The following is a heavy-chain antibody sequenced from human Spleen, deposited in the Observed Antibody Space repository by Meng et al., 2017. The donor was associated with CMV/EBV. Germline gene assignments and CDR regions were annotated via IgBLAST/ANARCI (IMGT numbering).Heavy chain of an antibody. CDR1: GYTFTNYV. Sequence: ASGYTFTNYVISWVRQATGQGLEWMGWMNPNSGNTGYAQKFQGRVTMTRNTSISTAYMELSSLRSEDTAVYYCARGLNYYDSSGPDYWGQGTLVTVSS. D-gene: IGHD3-22*01. J-gene: IGHJ4*02. V-gene: IGHV1-8*01. CDR3: ARGLNYYDSSGPDY. CDR2: MNPNSGNT.